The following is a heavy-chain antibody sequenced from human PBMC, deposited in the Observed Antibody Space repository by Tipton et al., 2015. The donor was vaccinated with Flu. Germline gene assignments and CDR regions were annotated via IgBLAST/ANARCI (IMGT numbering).Heavy chain of an antibody. CDR1: GGSISSGSYY. CDR3: GRDRRAWYFDL. J-gene: IGHJ2*01. V-gene: IGHV4-61*02. CDR2: IYTSGST. Sequence: TLSLTCTVSGGSISSGSYYWSWIRQPAGKGLEWIGRIYTSGSTNNNPSLKSRVTISVDTSKNQFSLKLSSVTAAYTAVYYCGRDRRAWYFDLWCRGTLVTVSS.